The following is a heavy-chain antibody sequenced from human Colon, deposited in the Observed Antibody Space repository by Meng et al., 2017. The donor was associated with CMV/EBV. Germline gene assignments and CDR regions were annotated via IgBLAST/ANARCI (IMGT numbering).Heavy chain of an antibody. CDR2: INWNGGST. D-gene: IGHD1-1*01. J-gene: IGHJ6*02. V-gene: IGHV3-20*04. CDR3: AREGQGTTTGPTNDLDV. Sequence: GESLKISCAASGFNLDDYAMSWVRQAPGKGLEWVSHINWNGGSTRYADSVKGRFTISRDNAKNSLYLQLNSLRAEDTALYFCAREGQGTTTGPTNDLDVWGQGTPVTVSS. CDR1: GFNLDDYA.